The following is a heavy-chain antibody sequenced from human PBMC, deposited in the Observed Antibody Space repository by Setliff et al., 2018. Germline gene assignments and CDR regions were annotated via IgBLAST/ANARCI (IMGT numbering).Heavy chain of an antibody. CDR3: ARDSRGLVPAAIEGSYYYYGMDV. Sequence: ASVKVSCKVSGYTLTELSMHWVRQAPGKGLEWMGGFDPEDGETIYAQKFQGRVTITADESTGTAYMELSSLRSEDTAVYYCARDSRGLVPAAIEGSYYYYGMDVWGQGTTVTVSS. CDR1: GYTLTELS. J-gene: IGHJ6*02. V-gene: IGHV1-24*01. D-gene: IGHD2-2*02. CDR2: FDPEDGET.